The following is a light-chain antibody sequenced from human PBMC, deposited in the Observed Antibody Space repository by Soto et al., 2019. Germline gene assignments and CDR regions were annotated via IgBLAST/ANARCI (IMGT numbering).Light chain of an antibody. J-gene: IGKJ1*01. Sequence: AIRMPQSPSPLSASVGDRATVTCRASQGISAAVGWSPHTPWKAPKLLLSGSSRLQSGVPSRFSASGSGAHFTLTITTLRPEDSATYYCLQDNNYPRTFGQGTRVDI. CDR2: GSS. CDR1: QGISAA. CDR3: LQDNNYPRT. V-gene: IGKV1-6*01.